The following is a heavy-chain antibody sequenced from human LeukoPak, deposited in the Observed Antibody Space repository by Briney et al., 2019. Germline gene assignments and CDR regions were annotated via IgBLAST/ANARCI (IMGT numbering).Heavy chain of an antibody. Sequence: PSETLSLTCTVSGGSVNGYYWSWIRQPPGKGLEWIGYIYYSGSTNYNPSLKSRVTISVDTSKNQFSLKLSSVTAADTAVYYCARYRGSFDPWGQGTLVTVSS. CDR1: GGSVNGYY. J-gene: IGHJ5*02. V-gene: IGHV4-59*02. CDR2: IYYSGST. CDR3: ARYRGSFDP. D-gene: IGHD3-10*01.